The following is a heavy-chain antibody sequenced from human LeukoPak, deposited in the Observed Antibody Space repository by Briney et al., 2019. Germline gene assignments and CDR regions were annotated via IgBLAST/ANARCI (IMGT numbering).Heavy chain of an antibody. CDR2: INPSGGST. CDR1: GYTFTSYY. D-gene: IGHD2-15*01. Sequence: GASVKVSCKASGYTFTSYYVHWVRQAPGQGLEWMGIINPSGGSTSYAQKFQGRVTMTRDMSTSTVYMELSSLRSEDTAVYYCARGEEGYCSGGSCYSGSFDYWGQGTLVTVSS. CDR3: ARGEEGYCSGGSCYSGSFDY. J-gene: IGHJ4*02. V-gene: IGHV1-46*01.